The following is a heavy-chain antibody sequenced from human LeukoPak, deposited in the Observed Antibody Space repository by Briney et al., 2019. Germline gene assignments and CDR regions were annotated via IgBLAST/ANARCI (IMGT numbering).Heavy chain of an antibody. D-gene: IGHD3-10*02. CDR1: GFSFGHYG. V-gene: IGHV3-23*01. CDR3: AELGITMIGGV. J-gene: IGHJ6*04. CDR2: ITGSGGTT. Sequence: GGTLRLSCTASGFSFGHYGMNWVRQAPGKGLEWVSGITGSGGTTFYADSVKGRFTISRDNSKNTLYLQVNSLRAEDTAVYYCAELGITMIGGVWGKGTTVTISS.